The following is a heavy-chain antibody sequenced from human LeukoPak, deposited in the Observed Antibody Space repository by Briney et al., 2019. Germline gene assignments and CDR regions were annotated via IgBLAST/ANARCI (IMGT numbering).Heavy chain of an antibody. CDR3: ASQFIAAAEWENWFDP. D-gene: IGHD6-13*01. Sequence: ASVKVSCKASGYTFTGYYMHWVRQAPGQGLEWMGRINPNSGGTNYAQKFQDRVTMTRDTSISTAYMELSRLRSDDTAVYYCASQFIAAAEWENWFDPWGQGTLVTVSS. CDR2: INPNSGGT. CDR1: GYTFTGYY. V-gene: IGHV1-2*06. J-gene: IGHJ5*02.